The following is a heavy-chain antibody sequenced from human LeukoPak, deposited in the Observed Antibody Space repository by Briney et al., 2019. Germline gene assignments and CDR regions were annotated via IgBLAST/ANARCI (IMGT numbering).Heavy chain of an antibody. J-gene: IGHJ4*02. CDR1: GGSISSYY. V-gene: IGHV4-59*08. Sequence: KPSETLSLTCTVSGGSISSYYWSWIRQPPGKGLEWIGYIYYSGSTNYNPSLKSRVTISVDTSKNQFSLKLSSVTAVDTAVYYCARIGRGELFRELDYWGQGTLVTVSS. CDR3: ARIGRGELFRELDY. D-gene: IGHD3-10*01. CDR2: IYYSGST.